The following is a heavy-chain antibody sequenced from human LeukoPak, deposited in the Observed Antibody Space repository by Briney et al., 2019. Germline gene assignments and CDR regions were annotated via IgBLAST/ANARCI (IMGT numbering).Heavy chain of an antibody. Sequence: GASVKVSCKASGYTFTSYGISWVRQAAGQGVERMGWISAYIGNTIYAQKLQGSFTMTTATSTITSYIELRILRSDDTAVYSFPRAPLMRGYCSSTSSYIPYWGQGTLVTVSS. CDR3: PRAPLMRGYCSSTSSYIPY. J-gene: IGHJ4*02. D-gene: IGHD2-2*02. V-gene: IGHV1-18*01. CDR2: ISAYIGNT. CDR1: GYTFTSYG.